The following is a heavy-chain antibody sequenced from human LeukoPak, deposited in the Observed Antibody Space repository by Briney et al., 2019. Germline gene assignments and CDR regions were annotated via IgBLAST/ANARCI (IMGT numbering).Heavy chain of an antibody. D-gene: IGHD6-19*01. V-gene: IGHV4-39*01. CDR1: GGSISSSSYY. Sequence: SETLSITCTVSGGSISSSSYYWGWIRQPPGKGLEWIGSIYYSGSTYYNPSLKSRVTISVDTSKNQFSLKLSSVTAADTAVYYCVSTMYSSGWSLDYWGQGTLVTVSS. J-gene: IGHJ4*02. CDR3: VSTMYSSGWSLDY. CDR2: IYYSGST.